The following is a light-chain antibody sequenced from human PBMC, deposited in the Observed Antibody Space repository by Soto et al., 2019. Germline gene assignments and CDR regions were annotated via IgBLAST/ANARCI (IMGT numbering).Light chain of an antibody. CDR2: GAS. CDR3: QQYNNWPTWT. CDR1: QSVSSN. V-gene: IGKV3-15*01. J-gene: IGKJ1*01. Sequence: EIVMTQSPATLSVSPGERATLSCRASQSVSSNLAWYQQKPGLGPRLLIYGASTRATGIPARFSGSGSGTEFTLTISSLQSEDFAVYYCQQYNNWPTWTFGQGTKVDIK.